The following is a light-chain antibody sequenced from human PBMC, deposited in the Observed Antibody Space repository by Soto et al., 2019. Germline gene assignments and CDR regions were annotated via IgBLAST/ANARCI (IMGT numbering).Light chain of an antibody. CDR1: SSNIGSNT. J-gene: IGLJ2*01. CDR3: AAWEDSRNGQV. CDR2: SNN. V-gene: IGLV1-44*01. Sequence: QSVLTQPPSASGTPGQRVTISCSGSSSNIGSNTVNWYQQLPGTAPKLLIYSNNQRPSGVPDRFSGSKSGTSASLAISGLQSEDEADYYCAAWEDSRNGQVFGGGTKLTVL.